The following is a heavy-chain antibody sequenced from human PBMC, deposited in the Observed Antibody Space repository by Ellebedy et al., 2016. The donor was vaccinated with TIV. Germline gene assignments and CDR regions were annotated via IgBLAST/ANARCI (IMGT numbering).Heavy chain of an antibody. V-gene: IGHV4-59*01. D-gene: IGHD2-2*01. CDR1: GGSIRNYY. J-gene: IGHJ4*02. CDR3: AASESADSDY. CDR2: MYYSGSS. Sequence: MPSETLSLTCTVSGGSIRNYYWTWIRQPPGKGLEWIGHMYYSGSSNYNPSLRSRVTMSIDTSKNQFSLNMSSVTAADTAVYYCAASESADSDYWGPGTLVTVSS.